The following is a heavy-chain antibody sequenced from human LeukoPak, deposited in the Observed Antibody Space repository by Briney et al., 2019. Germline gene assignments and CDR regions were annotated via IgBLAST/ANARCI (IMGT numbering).Heavy chain of an antibody. V-gene: IGHV1-2*02. CDR1: GYIFTGHY. D-gene: IGHD2-15*01. Sequence: ASVEVSCKASGYIFTGHYMHWVRQAPGQGLEWMGWINPNSGGTKYAQKFQGRVNMTRDTSISTTYMELRRLTSDDTAVYYCARDISAGIYMYEYWGQGSLVTVSS. CDR2: INPNSGGT. J-gene: IGHJ4*02. CDR3: ARDISAGIYMYEY.